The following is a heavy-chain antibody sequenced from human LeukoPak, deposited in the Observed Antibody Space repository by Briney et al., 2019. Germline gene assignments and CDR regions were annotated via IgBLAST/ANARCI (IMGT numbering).Heavy chain of an antibody. Sequence: GESLKISCKGSGYDFPTYWIGWVRQMPGKGLEWMGIIYPVDSDTRYSPSFQGQVTFSVDNSISTAYLQWSSLKASDTATYYCARGGHCIRASRNNYYYYNMDVWGQGTTLTVSS. CDR1: GYDFPTYW. CDR2: IYPVDSDT. J-gene: IGHJ6*02. CDR3: ARGGHCIRASRNNYYYYNMDV. D-gene: IGHD2/OR15-2a*01. V-gene: IGHV5-51*01.